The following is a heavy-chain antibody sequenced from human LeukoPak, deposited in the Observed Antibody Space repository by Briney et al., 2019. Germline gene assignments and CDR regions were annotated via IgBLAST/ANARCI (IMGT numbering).Heavy chain of an antibody. CDR3: ARHNLITIFGVVSTDAFDI. CDR2: IYYSGST. J-gene: IGHJ3*02. V-gene: IGHV4-28*01. CDR1: GYSISSSNW. Sequence: PSETLSLTCAVSGYSISSSNWWGWIRQPPGKGLEWIGYIYYSGSTYYNPSLKSRVTMSVDTSKNQFSLKLSSVTAVDTAVYYCARHNLITIFGVVSTDAFDIWGQGTMVTVSS. D-gene: IGHD3-3*01.